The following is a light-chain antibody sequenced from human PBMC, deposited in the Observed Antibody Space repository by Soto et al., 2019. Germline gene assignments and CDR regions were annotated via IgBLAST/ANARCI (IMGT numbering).Light chain of an antibody. V-gene: IGKV1-8*01. CDR2: AAS. CDR1: QGISSY. CDR3: QQRSRYPVT. J-gene: IGKJ5*01. Sequence: AIRMTQAPSSRSASTGDRVTITCRASQGISSYLAWYQPKPGKAPQRRIYAASPLQSGVPSRFSGSGSGTNFTLTISCRQSDDFATYYCQQRSRYPVTFGQGTRLEI.